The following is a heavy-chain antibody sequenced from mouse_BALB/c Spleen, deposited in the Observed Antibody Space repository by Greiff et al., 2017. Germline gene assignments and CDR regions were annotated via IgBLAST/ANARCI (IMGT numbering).Heavy chain of an antibody. CDR1: GFSFTSYG. J-gene: IGHJ3*01. CDR3: ARDHYYGPFAY. V-gene: IGHV2-9*02. CDR2: IWAGGST. Sequence: VQLVESGPGLVAPSPCLTISCTASGFSFTSYGVHWVRQTPGKGLEWMGVIWAGGSTNYNSALMYRLSICKDNTKSQVFLKMNSLQTDDTAMYYCARDHYYGPFAYWGQGTLVTVSA. D-gene: IGHD1-2*01.